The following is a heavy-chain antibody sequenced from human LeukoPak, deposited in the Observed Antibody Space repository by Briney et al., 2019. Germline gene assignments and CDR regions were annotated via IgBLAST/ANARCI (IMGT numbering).Heavy chain of an antibody. D-gene: IGHD3-10*01. CDR2: IYYSGST. J-gene: IGHJ4*02. CDR3: ARGSMVRGVIITDYFDY. CDR1: RGSISSSSYY. Sequence: PSETLSLTCTVSRGSISSSSYYWGWIRQPPGEGLQWIGSIYYSGSTYYNPSLKSRVTISVDTSKNQFSLKLSSVTAADTAVYYCARGSMVRGVIITDYFDYWGQGTLVTVSS. V-gene: IGHV4-39*01.